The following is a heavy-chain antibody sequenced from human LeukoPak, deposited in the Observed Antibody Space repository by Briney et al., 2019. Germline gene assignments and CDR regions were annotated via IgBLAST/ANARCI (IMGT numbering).Heavy chain of an antibody. J-gene: IGHJ4*02. CDR1: GYSFDYYW. D-gene: IGHD3-3*01. CDR2: IYPDDSDS. Sequence: GESLTLSCKASGYSFDYYWIAWVRQMPGKGLEWMGIIYPDDSDSTYSPSFQGQVTISVDKSINTAYLQWSSLKASNTAIYYCARVGSVTNFGVVSYYFDYWGQGTLVTVSS. CDR3: ARVGSVTNFGVVSYYFDY. V-gene: IGHV5-51*01.